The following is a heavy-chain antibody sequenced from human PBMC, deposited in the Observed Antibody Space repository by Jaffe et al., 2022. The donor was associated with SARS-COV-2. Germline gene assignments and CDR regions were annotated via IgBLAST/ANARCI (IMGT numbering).Heavy chain of an antibody. J-gene: IGHJ3*02. Sequence: HLVESGGGVVQPGRSLRLSCAASGFAFNSYAMHWVRQAPGRGLEWVAVIWRDGSNAYYVDSVKGRFTISRDNSKSTVSLQMNSLRAEDTAVYYCVRELRTPTLSFRSSDVLDIWGQGTMVTVSS. V-gene: IGHV3-33*01. CDR3: VRELRTPTLSFRSSDVLDI. D-gene: IGHD6-6*01. CDR1: GFAFNSYA. CDR2: IWRDGSNA.